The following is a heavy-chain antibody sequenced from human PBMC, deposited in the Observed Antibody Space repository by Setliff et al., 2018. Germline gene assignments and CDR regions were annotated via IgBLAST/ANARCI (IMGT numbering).Heavy chain of an antibody. Sequence: SETLSLTCTVSGGSISSYYWSWIRQPPGKGLEWIGYISYSGSTNYNPSLKSRVTISVDTSKNQFSLQLSSVTAADTAVYYCARHHGDTAMVRGAFDFWGQGTMVTV. D-gene: IGHD5-18*01. CDR1: GGSISSYY. CDR2: ISYSGST. J-gene: IGHJ3*01. CDR3: ARHHGDTAMVRGAFDF. V-gene: IGHV4-59*08.